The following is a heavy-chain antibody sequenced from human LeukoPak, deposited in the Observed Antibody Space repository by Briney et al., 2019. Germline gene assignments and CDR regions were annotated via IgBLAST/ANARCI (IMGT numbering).Heavy chain of an antibody. CDR2: INPNSGGT. CDR3: ARDEDYYDSSGYYRT. J-gene: IGHJ5*02. V-gene: IGHV1-2*02. Sequence: GASMKVSCKASGYTFTGYYMHWVRQAPGQGLEWMGWINPNSGGTNYAQKFQGRVTMTRDTSISTAYMELSRLRSDDTAVYYCARDEDYYDSSGYYRTWGQGTLVTVSS. CDR1: GYTFTGYY. D-gene: IGHD3-22*01.